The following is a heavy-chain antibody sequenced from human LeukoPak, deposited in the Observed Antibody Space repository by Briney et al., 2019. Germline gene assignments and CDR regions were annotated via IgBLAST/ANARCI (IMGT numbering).Heavy chain of an antibody. CDR1: GFTFSSYS. J-gene: IGHJ4*02. V-gene: IGHV3-48*01. CDR3: VRGRTSGSSWPFDY. D-gene: IGHD6-13*01. Sequence: PGGSLRLSCAASGFTFSSYSMNWVRQAPGKGLEWVSYISSSSSTIYYADSVKGRFTISRDNAKNSLSLQMNSLGAEDTAVYYCVRGRTSGSSWPFDYWGQGTLVTVSS. CDR2: ISSSSSTI.